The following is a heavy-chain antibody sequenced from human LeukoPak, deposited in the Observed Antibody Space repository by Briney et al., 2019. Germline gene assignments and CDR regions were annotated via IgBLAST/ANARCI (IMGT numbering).Heavy chain of an antibody. CDR2: INPNSGGT. CDR3: ARDGARGYSYGLGDY. V-gene: IGHV1-2*04. D-gene: IGHD5-18*01. CDR1: GYTFTGYY. J-gene: IGHJ4*02. Sequence: ASVKVSCKASGYTFTGYYMHWVRQAPGQGLEWMGWINPNSGGTNYAQKFQGWVTMTRDTSISTAYMELSRLRSDDTAVYYCARDGARGYSYGLGDYWGQGTLVTVSS.